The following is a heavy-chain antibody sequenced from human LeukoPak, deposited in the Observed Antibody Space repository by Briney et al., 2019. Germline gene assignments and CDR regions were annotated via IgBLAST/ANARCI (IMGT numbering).Heavy chain of an antibody. J-gene: IGHJ4*02. Sequence: GGSLRLSCAASEFTFSSYAMSWVRQAPGKGLEWVSAVSGSGSSTYYADSVKGRFTISRDNSKNTLYLQMNSLRAEDTALYYCAKRDGYNSNPLKDWGQGTLVTVSS. CDR2: VSGSGSST. CDR3: AKRDGYNSNPLKD. D-gene: IGHD5-24*01. CDR1: EFTFSSYA. V-gene: IGHV3-23*01.